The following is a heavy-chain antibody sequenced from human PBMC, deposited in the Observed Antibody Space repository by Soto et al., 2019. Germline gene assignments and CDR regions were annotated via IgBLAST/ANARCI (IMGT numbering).Heavy chain of an antibody. CDR2: IYYSGHT. CDR1: GGSITTTTYY. Sequence: QVQLQESGPGLVKPSETLSLTCTVSGGSITTTTYYWGWIRQPPGKGLEWIGSIYYSGHTYYNPSRTTRVTMSVDTSKRQFSLKLSSVTAADTAVYYCANVEYLWGSYRLSWFDPWGQGILVTVSS. J-gene: IGHJ5*02. CDR3: ANVEYLWGSYRLSWFDP. D-gene: IGHD3-16*02. V-gene: IGHV4-39*01.